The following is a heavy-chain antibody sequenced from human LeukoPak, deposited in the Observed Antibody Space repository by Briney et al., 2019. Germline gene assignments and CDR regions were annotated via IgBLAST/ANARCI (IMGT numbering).Heavy chain of an antibody. D-gene: IGHD6-13*01. CDR2: ISGSGGST. Sequence: GGSLRLSCAASGFTFSSYAMSWVRQAPGKGLEWVSAISGSGGSTYYADSVKGRFTISRDNSKNTRDLQMNSLSAEDTALYYCAKDRIAAAWNDAIAIWGQPTTVTVSS. V-gene: IGHV3-23*01. CDR3: AKDRIAAAWNDAIAI. CDR1: GFTFSSYA. J-gene: IGHJ3*02.